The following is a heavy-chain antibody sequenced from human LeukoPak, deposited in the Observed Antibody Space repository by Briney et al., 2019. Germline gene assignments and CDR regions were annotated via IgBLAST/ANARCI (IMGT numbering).Heavy chain of an antibody. CDR1: GFTFSSYA. Sequence: PGGSLRLSCAASGFTFSSYAMSWVRQAPGKGLEWVSAVSGSGGSTYYADSVKGRFTISRDNSKNTLYLQMNSLRAEDTAVYYCAKDRGVVLRYYDFWSGYLTSYGMDVWGQGTTVTVSS. CDR3: AKDRGVVLRYYDFWSGYLTSYGMDV. D-gene: IGHD3-3*01. CDR2: VSGSGGST. V-gene: IGHV3-23*01. J-gene: IGHJ6*02.